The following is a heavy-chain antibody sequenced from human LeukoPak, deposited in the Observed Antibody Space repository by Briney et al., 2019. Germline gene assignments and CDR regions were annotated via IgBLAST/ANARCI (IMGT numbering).Heavy chain of an antibody. V-gene: IGHV3-21*01. CDR3: ARGGPYCSSTSCFDFDY. J-gene: IGHJ4*02. Sequence: GGSLRLSCAASGFTVSSNYMNWVRQAPGKGLEWVSSISSSSSYIYYADSVKGRFTISRDNAKNSLYLQMNSLRAEDTAVYYCARGGPYCSSTSCFDFDYWGQGTLVTVSS. CDR2: ISSSSSYI. D-gene: IGHD2-2*01. CDR1: GFTVSSNY.